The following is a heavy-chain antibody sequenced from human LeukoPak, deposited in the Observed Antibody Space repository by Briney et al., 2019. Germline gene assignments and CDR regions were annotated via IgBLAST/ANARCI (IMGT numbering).Heavy chain of an antibody. D-gene: IGHD2-2*01. Sequence: GGSLRLSCAASRFTFSSYAMNWVRQAPGKGLEWVSAISGSGDSTYYADSVKGRFTISRDNSKNTLYLQMDGLRAEDTAVYYCAQGGGIIVILAAIHWGQGTLVTVSS. CDR2: ISGSGDST. CDR3: AQGGGIIVILAAIH. J-gene: IGHJ4*02. V-gene: IGHV3-23*01. CDR1: RFTFSSYA.